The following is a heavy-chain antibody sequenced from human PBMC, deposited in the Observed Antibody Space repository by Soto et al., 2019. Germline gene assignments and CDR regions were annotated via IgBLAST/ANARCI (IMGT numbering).Heavy chain of an antibody. D-gene: IGHD3-3*01. CDR2: SYYSGST. CDR1: GGSISSYY. CDR3: AHTYYDFWSGYHFDY. J-gene: IGHJ4*02. Sequence: QVQLQESGPGLVKPSETLSLTCTVSGGSISSYYWSWIRQPPGKGLEWIGYSYYSGSTNYNPSLKSRVSISVDTSKNQFSLKLSSVTAADTAVYYCAHTYYDFWSGYHFDYWGQGTLVTVSS. V-gene: IGHV4-59*01.